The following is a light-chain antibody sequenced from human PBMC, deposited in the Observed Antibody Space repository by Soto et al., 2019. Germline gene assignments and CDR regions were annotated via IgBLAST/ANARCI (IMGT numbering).Light chain of an antibody. CDR3: QQDGTSPLT. V-gene: IGKV3-20*01. Sequence: EIVLTQSPGTLSLSPGERATLSCRASQSARSNSLACYHQKPGQAPRLLISGASNRATGIPDRFSGSGSGTDFTLTIISLVPGDVVVYYCQQDGTSPLTFGQGTTVEIK. CDR2: GAS. CDR1: QSARSNS. J-gene: IGKJ1*01.